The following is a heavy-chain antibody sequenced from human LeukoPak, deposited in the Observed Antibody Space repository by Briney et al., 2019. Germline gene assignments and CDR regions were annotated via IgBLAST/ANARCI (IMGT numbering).Heavy chain of an antibody. CDR3: ARAIFTYYYDSSGYVRLFNPVPFDY. Sequence: SETLSLTCAVSGGSISSGGYSWSWIRQPPGKGLEWIGYVYYSGSTYYNPSLKSRVSISVDTSKNQFSLRLSSVTAADTAVYYCARAIFTYYYDSSGYVRLFNPVPFDYWGQGTLVTVSS. CDR1: GGSISSGGYS. J-gene: IGHJ4*02. D-gene: IGHD3-22*01. CDR2: VYYSGST. V-gene: IGHV4-30-4*07.